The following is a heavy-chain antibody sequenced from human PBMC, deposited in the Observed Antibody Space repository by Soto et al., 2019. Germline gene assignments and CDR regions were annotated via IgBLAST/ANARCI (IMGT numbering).Heavy chain of an antibody. V-gene: IGHV4-39*02. Sequence: QLQLQESGPGLVKPSETLSLTCTVSGGSIRTSDYYWAWIRQAPGKGLAWLGSLYYTGTTFNNPSLNSRVTISIDTSNNKFSLRLTSVTAADTGVYYCAREDRFDVVAPSGNWGQGALVTVSS. D-gene: IGHD5-12*01. J-gene: IGHJ1*01. CDR2: LYYTGTT. CDR3: AREDRFDVVAPSGN. CDR1: GGSIRTSDYY.